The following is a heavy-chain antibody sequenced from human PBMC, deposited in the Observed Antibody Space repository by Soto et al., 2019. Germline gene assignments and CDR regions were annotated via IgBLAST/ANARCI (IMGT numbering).Heavy chain of an antibody. J-gene: IGHJ4*02. CDR3: ARESPGYNWNYKAY. D-gene: IGHD1-7*01. CDR2: IIPIFGTA. CDR1: GYTFSSYA. V-gene: IGHV1-69*13. Sequence: QVQLVQSGTEVKKPGASVKVSCKASGYTFSSYAISWVRQAPGQGLEWMGGIIPIFGTANYAQKFQGRVTITADESTSTAYMELSSLRSEDTAVYYCARESPGYNWNYKAYWGQGTLVTVSS.